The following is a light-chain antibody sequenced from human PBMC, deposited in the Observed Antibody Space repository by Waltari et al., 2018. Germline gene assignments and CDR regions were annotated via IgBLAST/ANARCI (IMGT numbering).Light chain of an antibody. V-gene: IGKV1-5*03. CDR3: QQYSSSSMFS. Sequence: DIQMTQSPSTLSASVGDRVTITCRASQSISTLLAWFQQKPGNPPKLLIYKTFNLERGVPSRFSGSGSGTLFTLTITSLQPDDFATYYCQQYSSSSMFSFGQGTKLEIK. CDR1: QSISTL. CDR2: KTF. J-gene: IGKJ2*03.